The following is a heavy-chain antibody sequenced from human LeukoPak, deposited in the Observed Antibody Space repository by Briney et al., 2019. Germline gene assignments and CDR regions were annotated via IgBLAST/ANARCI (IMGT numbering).Heavy chain of an antibody. D-gene: IGHD3-22*01. CDR3: ASTTYYYDSSGYYFLDY. CDR1: GDSISSYY. Sequence: SQTLSLTCTVSGDSISSYYWSWIRQPAGKGLEWIGRIYTSGSTNYNPSLKNRVTMSVDTSKNQFSLKLSSVTAADTAVYYCASTTYYYDSSGYYFLDYWGQGTLVTVSS. J-gene: IGHJ4*02. CDR2: IYTSGST. V-gene: IGHV4-4*07.